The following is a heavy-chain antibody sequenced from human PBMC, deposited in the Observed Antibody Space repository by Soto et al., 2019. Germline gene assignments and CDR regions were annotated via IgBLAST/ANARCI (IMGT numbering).Heavy chain of an antibody. CDR3: VREGDYSDNNGYPLFDY. CDR2: IFGSGET. J-gene: IGHJ4*02. D-gene: IGHD3-22*01. V-gene: IGHV4-4*07. Sequence: QVQLQESGPGLLKPSETLSLTCTVSGASMRNYYWSWIRQPAGKGLEWIGRIFGSGETYYNPSLKSRIILSVDLSKSQFSLELTSVTAADTAVYLCVREGDYSDNNGYPLFDYWGQGTLVTVSP. CDR1: GASMRNYY.